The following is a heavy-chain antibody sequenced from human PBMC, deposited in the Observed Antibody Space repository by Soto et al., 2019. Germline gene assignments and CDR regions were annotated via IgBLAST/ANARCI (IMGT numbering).Heavy chain of an antibody. V-gene: IGHV4-61*01. J-gene: IGHJ5*02. CDR1: GGSVSSVSYY. CDR2: IYYSGST. D-gene: IGHD6-13*01. Sequence: SETLSLTCTVSGGSVSSVSYYWSWIRQPPGKGLEWIGYIYYSGSTNYNPSLKSRVTISVDTSKNQFSLKLSSVTAADTAVYYCARTSYSSSRGNWFDPWGQGTLVTVSS. CDR3: ARTSYSSSRGNWFDP.